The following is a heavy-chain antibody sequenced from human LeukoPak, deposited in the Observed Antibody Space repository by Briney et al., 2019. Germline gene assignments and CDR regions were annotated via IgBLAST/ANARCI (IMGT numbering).Heavy chain of an antibody. CDR1: GFTFSDYY. D-gene: IGHD3-10*01. CDR3: ARAPNPYYYGSGSPSYYMDV. V-gene: IGHV3-11*04. Sequence: GGSLRLSCAASGFTFSDYYMSWLRQAPGKGLEWVSYISSSGSTIYYADSVKGRFTISRDNAKNSLYLQMNSLRAEDTAVYYCARAPNPYYYGSGSPSYYMDVWGKGTTVTISS. CDR2: ISSSGSTI. J-gene: IGHJ6*03.